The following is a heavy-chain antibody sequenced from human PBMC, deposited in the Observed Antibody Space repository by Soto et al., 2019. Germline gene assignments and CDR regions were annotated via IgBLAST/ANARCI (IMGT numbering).Heavy chain of an antibody. D-gene: IGHD6-19*01. CDR2: INPNSGGT. CDR3: ASAAVTGTAGLDF. V-gene: IGHV1-2*02. CDR1: GYTFSGFS. J-gene: IGHJ4*02. Sequence: GASVKVSCKASGYTFSGFSMHWVRQAPGQGLEWMGWINPNSGGTKSAEKFQGRVTMTRDTSISTAYMELSRLTSDDTAVYYCASAAVTGTAGLDFWGQGXQVTVYS.